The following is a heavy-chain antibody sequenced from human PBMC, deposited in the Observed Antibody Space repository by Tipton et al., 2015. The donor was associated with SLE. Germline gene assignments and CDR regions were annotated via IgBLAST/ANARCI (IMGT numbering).Heavy chain of an antibody. CDR2: ISSSGGTI. V-gene: IGHV3-48*03. J-gene: IGHJ4*02. Sequence: SLRLSCAASGFTFSSYEMNWVRQAPGKGLEWVSYISSSGGTIYYADSVKGRFTISRDNAKNTLYLQMNSLRAEDTAVYYCASASRAAYDSGSSFAYWGQGTLVTASS. CDR1: GFTFSSYE. CDR3: ASASRAAYDSGSSFAY. D-gene: IGHD3-10*01.